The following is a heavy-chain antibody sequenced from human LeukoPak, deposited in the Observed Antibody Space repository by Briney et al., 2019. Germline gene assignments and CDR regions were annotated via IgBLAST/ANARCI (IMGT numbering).Heavy chain of an antibody. CDR2: IKQDGSEK. CDR1: GFTFSSYW. CDR3: ARAYQLLYHHPFDY. J-gene: IGHJ4*02. D-gene: IGHD2-2*02. Sequence: TGGSLRLSCAASGFTFSSYWMSWVRQAPGKGLEWVANIKQDGSEKYYVDSVKGRFTISRDNAKNSLYLQMNSLRAEDTAVYYCARAYQLLYHHPFDYWGQGTLVTASS. V-gene: IGHV3-7*04.